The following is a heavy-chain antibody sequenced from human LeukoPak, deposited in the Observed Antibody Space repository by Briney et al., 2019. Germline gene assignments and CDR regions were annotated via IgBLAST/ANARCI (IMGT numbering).Heavy chain of an antibody. CDR1: GGSISSGGHS. V-gene: IGHV4-30-2*01. CDR2: IYHSGTT. J-gene: IGHJ5*02. Sequence: PSETLSLTCAVSGGSISSGGHSWSWIRQPPGKGLEWIGYIYHSGTTYYNPSLKCRVTISVDRSKNQFSLKLNSVTAADTAVYYCARESSSWSNWFDPWGQGTLVTVSS. D-gene: IGHD6-13*01. CDR3: ARESSSWSNWFDP.